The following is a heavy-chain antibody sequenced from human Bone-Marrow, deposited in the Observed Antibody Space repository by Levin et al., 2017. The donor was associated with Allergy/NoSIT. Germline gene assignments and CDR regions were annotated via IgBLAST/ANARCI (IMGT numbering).Heavy chain of an antibody. CDR1: GFIFADYA. Sequence: SGGSLRLSCRISGFIFADYAMSWVRRAPGRGLEWVSSLDGSSGKTLYADSVKGRFTISRGNAKNSLYLQMNSLRVEDTAVYYCARGLEYSGLPWGQGTLVTVSS. V-gene: IGHV3-20*04. J-gene: IGHJ5*02. CDR3: ARGLEYSGLP. CDR2: LDGSSGKT. D-gene: IGHD5-12*01.